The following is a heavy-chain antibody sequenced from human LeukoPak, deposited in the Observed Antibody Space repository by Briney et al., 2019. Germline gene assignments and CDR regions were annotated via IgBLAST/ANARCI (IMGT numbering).Heavy chain of an antibody. CDR1: GFTFSSYG. CDR3: AKGSSWAFDY. CDR2: IQYDGSDK. V-gene: IGHV3-30*02. D-gene: IGHD6-13*01. Sequence: GGSLRLSCAASGFTFSSYGMHWVRQAPGKGLEWVVFIQYDGSDKYYADSVKGRFTISRDNSKNTLYLQMNSLRAEDTAVYYCAKGSSWAFDYWGQGTLVTVSS. J-gene: IGHJ4*02.